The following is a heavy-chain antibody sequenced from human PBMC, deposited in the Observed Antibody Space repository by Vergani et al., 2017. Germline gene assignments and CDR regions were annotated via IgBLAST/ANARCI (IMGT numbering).Heavy chain of an antibody. Sequence: QVQLQQWGAGVVKPSGTLSLTCAVFGESFSSFYWSWIRQPPGKGLEWIGEINNVGHTNYNPSLESRVTVSRDTAKNQFSLNLMSVTAADTAMDYCAVRPRVNLVGGEIVTKRTFDYWRQGSLVTVSS. CDR3: AVRPRVNLVGGEIVTKRTFDY. CDR1: GESFSSFY. J-gene: IGHJ4*02. D-gene: IGHD3-10*01. V-gene: IGHV4-34*02. CDR2: INNVGHT.